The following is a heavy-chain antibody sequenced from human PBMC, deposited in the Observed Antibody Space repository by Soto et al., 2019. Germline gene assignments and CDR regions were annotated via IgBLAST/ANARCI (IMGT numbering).Heavy chain of an antibody. J-gene: IGHJ4*02. CDR3: ARHPPTVPAFAY. V-gene: IGHV4-59*08. Sequence: ACAVSGGCIYSYECGWLRQPPGKGLEWIGYXYYSQXTHYNHYLKSXXTISVDTXXKQFYLKLSSVTAAVSAVYYGARHPPTVPAFAYWGQRSLVTVTS. D-gene: IGHD1-26*01. CDR1: GGCIYSYE. CDR2: XYYSQXT.